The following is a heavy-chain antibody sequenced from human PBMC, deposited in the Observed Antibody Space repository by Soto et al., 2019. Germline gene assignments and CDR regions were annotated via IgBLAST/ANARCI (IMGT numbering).Heavy chain of an antibody. V-gene: IGHV4-30-4*01. CDR3: ARGSHSSGWYGWFDP. CDR1: GGSIRSADYY. CDR2: IYYSGST. J-gene: IGHJ5*02. D-gene: IGHD6-19*01. Sequence: SETLSLTCTVSGGSIRSADYYWSWIRQPPGKGLEWIGYIYYSGSTYYNPSLKSRVSISVDTSKNQFSLKLSSVTAADTAVYYCARGSHSSGWYGWFDPWGQGTLVTVSS.